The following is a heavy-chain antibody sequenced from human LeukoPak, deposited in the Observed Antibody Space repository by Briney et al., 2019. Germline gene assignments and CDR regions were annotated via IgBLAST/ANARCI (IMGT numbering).Heavy chain of an antibody. CDR1: GFTFSSYW. D-gene: IGHD3-22*01. CDR2: INSDGSST. V-gene: IGHV3-74*01. CDR3: ARDYYDSSGYYFY. Sequence: GGSLRLSCAASGFTFSSYWMHWVRQAPGKGLVWVSRINSDGSSTSYADSVKGRFASSRDNAKNTLYLQMNSLRAEDTAVYYCARDYYDSSGYYFYWGQGTLVTVSS. J-gene: IGHJ4*02.